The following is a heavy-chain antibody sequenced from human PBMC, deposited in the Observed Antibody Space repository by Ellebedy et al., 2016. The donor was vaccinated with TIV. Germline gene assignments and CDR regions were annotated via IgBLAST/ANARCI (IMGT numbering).Heavy chain of an antibody. V-gene: IGHV3-74*01. CDR2: INSDGSTT. CDR1: GFTFRSHW. CDR3: ASGLDY. J-gene: IGHJ4*02. D-gene: IGHD6-19*01. Sequence: GESLKIYCAASGFTFRSHWMHWVRQAPGKGLVWVSRINSDGSTTSYADSVKGRFTISRDNAKITLFLQMNILRAEETAVYYCASGLDYWGQGTLVTVSS.